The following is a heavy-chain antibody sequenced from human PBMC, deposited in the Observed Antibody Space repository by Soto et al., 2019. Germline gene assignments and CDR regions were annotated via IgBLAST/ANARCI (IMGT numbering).Heavy chain of an antibody. CDR1: GFTFNSHA. Sequence: QVQLVESGGGVVQPGRSLRLTCAVSGFTFNSHAMHWVRQAPGKGLEWVAVISYGGANNYYADSVKGRFTISRDNSQNTLFLQMNSLRPEVTSVYYCARGPRSCSYTSSYTIDYWGQGTLVTVSS. CDR2: ISYGGANN. CDR3: ARGPRSCSYTSSYTIDY. J-gene: IGHJ4*02. V-gene: IGHV3-30*03. D-gene: IGHD2-2*02.